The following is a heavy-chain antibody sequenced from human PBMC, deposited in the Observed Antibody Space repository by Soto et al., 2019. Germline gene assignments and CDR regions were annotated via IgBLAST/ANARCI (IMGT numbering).Heavy chain of an antibody. D-gene: IGHD2-15*01. CDR2: IVVGSNNR. CDR1: GITFNRSA. V-gene: IGHV1-58*02. CDR3: APVQESPYSMGI. J-gene: IGHJ6*02. Sequence: QMQLVQSGPEVKKPGTSVKVSCKASGITFNRSAIQWVRQARGQRLEWVGWIVVGSNNRDYAQKFQERVTITSDMSTSTVYMELSSLRSEDTAVYYCAPVQESPYSMGIWGQGTTVTVSS.